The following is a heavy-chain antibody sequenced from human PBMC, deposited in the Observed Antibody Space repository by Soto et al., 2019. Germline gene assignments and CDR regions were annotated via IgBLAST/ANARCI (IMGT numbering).Heavy chain of an antibody. V-gene: IGHV1-18*01. Sequence: GASVKVSCKASGYTFTSYGISWVRQAPGQGLEGMGWISAYNGNTNYAQKLQGRVTMATDTSTSTAYMELRSLRSDDTAVYYCGSLGLTMYYAFWSRNWFDPWRQATLVTVSS. CDR2: ISAYNGNT. CDR1: GYTFTSYG. D-gene: IGHD3-3*01. J-gene: IGHJ5*02. CDR3: GSLGLTMYYAFWSRNWFDP.